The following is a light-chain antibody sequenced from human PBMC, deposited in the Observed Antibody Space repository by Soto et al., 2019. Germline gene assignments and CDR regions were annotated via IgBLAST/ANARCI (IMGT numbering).Light chain of an antibody. CDR3: CSYAGSYTFGYV. Sequence: QSVLTQPRSVSGSPGQSVTISCTGTSSDVGGYNYVSWYQQHPGKAPKLMIYDVSKRPSGVPDRFSGSKSGNTASLTISGLQAVDEADYYCCSYAGSYTFGYVFGTGTKVTVL. J-gene: IGLJ1*01. V-gene: IGLV2-11*01. CDR1: SSDVGGYNY. CDR2: DVS.